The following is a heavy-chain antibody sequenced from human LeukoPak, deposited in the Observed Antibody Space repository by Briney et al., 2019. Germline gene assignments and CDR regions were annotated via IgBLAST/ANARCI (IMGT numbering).Heavy chain of an antibody. CDR1: GYSFISFY. V-gene: IGHV1-46*01. CDR2: IDPGMTRT. CDR3: ARDGGVLDY. J-gene: IGHJ4*02. D-gene: IGHD2-8*02. Sequence: ASVKVSCKASGYSFISFYIHWVRQAPGQGLEWMGLIDPGMTRTTYAQKLQGRVTMTTDTSTSTAYMELRSLRSDDTAVYYCARDGGVLDYWGQGTLVTVSS.